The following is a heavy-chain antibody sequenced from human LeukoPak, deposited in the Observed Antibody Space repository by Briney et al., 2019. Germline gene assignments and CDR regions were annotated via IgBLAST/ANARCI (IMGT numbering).Heavy chain of an antibody. CDR1: GDSFTSVTDY. CDR3: AKLDRRSNLFDP. D-gene: IGHD1-1*01. V-gene: IGHV4-39*07. J-gene: IGHJ5*02. CDR2: GDYSGGT. Sequence: SETLSLTCTVSGDSFTSVTDYWAWIRQPPGKGLEWIATGDYSGGTYYNPSLESRVAISADMSKNQISLQLTSVTAADTAVYYCAKLDRRSNLFDPWGQGTLVTVS.